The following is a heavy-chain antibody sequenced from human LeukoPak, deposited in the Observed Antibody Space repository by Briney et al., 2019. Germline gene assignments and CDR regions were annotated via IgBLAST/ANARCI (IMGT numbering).Heavy chain of an antibody. CDR3: ARFGSSAFDY. CDR1: GGSISSADYY. J-gene: IGHJ4*01. CDR2: IYYSGNT. V-gene: IGHV4-30-4*01. D-gene: IGHD3-16*01. Sequence: PSQTLSLTCTVSGGSISSADYYWSWIRQPPGKGLEWIGYIYYSGNTYYNPSLRSPVTMSVDTSKNHFSLKLSAVTAADTAVYYCARFGSSAFDYWGHGTLVTVSS.